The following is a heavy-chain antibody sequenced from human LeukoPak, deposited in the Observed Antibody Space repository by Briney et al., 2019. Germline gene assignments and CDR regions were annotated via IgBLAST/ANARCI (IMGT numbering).Heavy chain of an antibody. V-gene: IGHV1-3*03. CDR2: INAGNGNT. J-gene: IGHJ3*02. CDR3: ARALEGFGEFDAFDI. Sequence: GASVKVSCKASGYTFTSYAMHWVRQAPGQRLEWMGWINAGNGNTKYSQEFQGRVTITRDTSASTAYTELSSLRSEDVAVYYCARALEGFGEFDAFDIWGQGTMVTVSS. D-gene: IGHD3-10*01. CDR1: GYTFTSYA.